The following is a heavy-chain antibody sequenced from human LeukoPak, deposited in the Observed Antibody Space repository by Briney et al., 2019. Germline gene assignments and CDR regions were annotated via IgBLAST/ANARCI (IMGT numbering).Heavy chain of an antibody. D-gene: IGHD2-15*01. V-gene: IGHV3-33*01. CDR3: ARDYCSGGSCYFDY. J-gene: IGHJ4*02. CDR1: GFTFSSYG. CDR2: IWYDGSNK. Sequence: GGSLRLSCAAPGFTFSSYGMHWVRQAAGKGLEWVAVIWYDGSNKYYADSVKGRFTISRDNSKNTLYLQMNSLRAEDTAVYYCARDYCSGGSCYFDYWGQGTLVTVSS.